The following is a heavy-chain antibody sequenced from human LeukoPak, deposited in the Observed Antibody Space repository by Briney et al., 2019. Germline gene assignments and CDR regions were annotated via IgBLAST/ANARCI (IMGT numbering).Heavy chain of an antibody. CDR1: EFTVSGNY. J-gene: IGHJ4*02. D-gene: IGHD3-9*01. Sequence: PGGSLRLSCAASEFTVSGNYMSWVRQAPGKGLEWVSVIYSSDNTYYIDSVKGRFTISRDNSKNTLYLQMNSLRAEDTAVYNCAILTGTFSDWGQGTLVTVSS. V-gene: IGHV3-53*01. CDR2: IYSSDNT. CDR3: AILTGTFSD.